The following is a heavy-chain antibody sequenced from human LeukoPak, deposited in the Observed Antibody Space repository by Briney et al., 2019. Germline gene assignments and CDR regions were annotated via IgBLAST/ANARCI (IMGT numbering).Heavy chain of an antibody. Sequence: ASVKVSCKASGYTFTDYYMHWVQQAPGKGLEWMGRVDPEDGETIYAEKFQGRATITADTSTDTAYMELSSLRSEDTAVYYCATASYYGGFAFDIWGQGTMVTVSS. CDR1: GYTFTDYY. J-gene: IGHJ3*02. CDR3: ATASYYGGFAFDI. D-gene: IGHD4-23*01. V-gene: IGHV1-69-2*01. CDR2: VDPEDGET.